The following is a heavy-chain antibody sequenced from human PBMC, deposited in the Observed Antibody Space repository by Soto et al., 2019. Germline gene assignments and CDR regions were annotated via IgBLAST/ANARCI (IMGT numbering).Heavy chain of an antibody. V-gene: IGHV4-4*07. CDR1: GGSISNSH. J-gene: IGHJ5*02. D-gene: IGHD6-13*01. Sequence: QVRLQESGPGLVKPSETLSLSCTISGGSISNSHWSWIRQPAGKGLEWIGRVYSSGDTNYNPSLESRVTMSVDTSNNHFSLKLTSVTAADTAVYYCVRDKGMADLWGQGTLVSVSS. CDR2: VYSSGDT. CDR3: VRDKGMADL.